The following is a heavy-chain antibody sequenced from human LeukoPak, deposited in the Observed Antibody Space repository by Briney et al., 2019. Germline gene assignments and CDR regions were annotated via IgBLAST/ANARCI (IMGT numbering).Heavy chain of an antibody. Sequence: PGGSLPLPCAASGFTFSSYGMHWVRQAPGKGLEWVAFIRYDGSNKYYADSVKGRFTISRDNSKNTLYLQMNSLRAEDTAVYYCAKDSYYGGNSVGSFDIWGQGTMVTLSS. D-gene: IGHD4-23*01. V-gene: IGHV3-30*02. CDR1: GFTFSSYG. J-gene: IGHJ3*02. CDR3: AKDSYYGGNSVGSFDI. CDR2: IRYDGSNK.